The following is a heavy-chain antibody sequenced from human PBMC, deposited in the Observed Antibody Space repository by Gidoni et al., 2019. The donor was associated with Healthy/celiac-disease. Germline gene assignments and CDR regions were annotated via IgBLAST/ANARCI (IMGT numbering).Heavy chain of an antibody. CDR3: ARLRPRVGRYSSGWLELDY. CDR2: INHSGST. D-gene: IGHD6-19*01. Sequence: QVQLQQWGAGLLKPSETLSLTCAVSVGSFSGYYWSWIRQPPGKGLEWIGEINHSGSTNYNPSLKSRVTISVDTSKNQFSLKLSSVTAADTAVYYCARLRPRVGRYSSGWLELDYWGQGTLVTVSS. CDR1: VGSFSGYY. J-gene: IGHJ4*02. V-gene: IGHV4-34*01.